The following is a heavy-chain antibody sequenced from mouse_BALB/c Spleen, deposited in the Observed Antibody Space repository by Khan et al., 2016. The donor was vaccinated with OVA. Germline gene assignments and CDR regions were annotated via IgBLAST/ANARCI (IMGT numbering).Heavy chain of an antibody. J-gene: IGHJ4*01. V-gene: IGHV2-6-4*01. CDR3: ARAYYRYDGYYAMDY. D-gene: IGHD2-14*01. CDR1: GFSLSRYN. Sequence: QVQLKESGPGLVAPSQSLSITCTVSGFSLSRYNIHWVRQPPGQGLEWLGMIWGGGGTDYNKTLTSRLSISKDNSKSQVFLKMNSLQTDDTAMYYCARAYYRYDGYYAMDYWGQGTSVTVSS. CDR2: IWGGGGT.